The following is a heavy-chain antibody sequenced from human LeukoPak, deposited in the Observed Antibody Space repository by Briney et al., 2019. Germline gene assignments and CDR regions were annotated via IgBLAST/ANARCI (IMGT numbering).Heavy chain of an antibody. CDR1: GGSFSGYY. J-gene: IGHJ5*02. D-gene: IGHD2-2*03. CDR2: INHSGST. Sequence: SETLSLTCAVYGGSFSGYYWSWIRQPPGKGLEWIGEINHSGSTNYNPSLKSRVTISVDTSKNQFSLKLSSVTAADTAVYYCARGGGYCSSTSCPRRAFDPWGQGNLVTVSS. CDR3: ARGGGYCSSTSCPRRAFDP. V-gene: IGHV4-34*01.